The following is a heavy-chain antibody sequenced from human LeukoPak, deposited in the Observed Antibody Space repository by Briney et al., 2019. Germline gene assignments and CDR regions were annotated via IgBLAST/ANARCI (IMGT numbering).Heavy chain of an antibody. CDR2: INHSGST. Sequence: SETLSLTCAVYGGSFSGYYWSWIRQPPGKGLEWIGEINHSGSTNYNPSLKSRVTISVDTSKNQFSLKLSSVTAADTAVYYCAREAPAIVVVPAAINLFDAFDIWGQGTMVTVSS. V-gene: IGHV4-34*01. D-gene: IGHD2-2*02. CDR1: GGSFSGYY. CDR3: AREAPAIVVVPAAINLFDAFDI. J-gene: IGHJ3*02.